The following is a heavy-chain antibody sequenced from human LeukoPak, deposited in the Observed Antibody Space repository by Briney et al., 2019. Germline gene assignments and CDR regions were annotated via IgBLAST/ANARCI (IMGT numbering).Heavy chain of an antibody. CDR3: AREAPDIVVPFYYYALDV. D-gene: IGHD2-15*01. Sequence: SGGSLRLSCVASGFTFSRYEMNWVRQAPGKGLEWISYITSTGNTKYYADSVKGRFTISRDNAINSLYLQLTSLRADDTAVYYCAREAPDIVVPFYYYALDVWGQGTTVTVSS. V-gene: IGHV3-48*03. J-gene: IGHJ6*02. CDR1: GFTFSRYE. CDR2: ITSTGNTK.